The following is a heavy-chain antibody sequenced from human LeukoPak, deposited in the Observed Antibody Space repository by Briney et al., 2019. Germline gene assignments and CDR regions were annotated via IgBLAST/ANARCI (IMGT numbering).Heavy chain of an antibody. D-gene: IGHD3-3*01. J-gene: IGHJ4*02. CDR1: GGSTSSSNYY. CDR3: ARLGAGPTYYDFWSGYSSFYFDY. Sequence: SETLSLTCTVSGGSTSSSNYYWGWIRQPPGKGLEWIGGIHYSGNTYYNPSLKSRVTISADTSKNQFSLKLSSVTAADTAVYYCARLGAGPTYYDFWSGYSSFYFDYWGQGTLVTVSS. CDR2: IHYSGNT. V-gene: IGHV4-39*01.